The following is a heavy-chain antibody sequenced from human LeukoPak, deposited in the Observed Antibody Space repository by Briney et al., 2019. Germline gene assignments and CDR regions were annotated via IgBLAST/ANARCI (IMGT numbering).Heavy chain of an antibody. CDR2: IKSDGIST. V-gene: IGHV3-74*01. Sequence: AGGSLRLSCAVSGFTLSNHWMHWVRQAPGKGLVWVSRIKSDGISTSYADSVKGRFTISRDNAKNTLYLQMKSLRAEDTAVYYCTSRGGGDNYDFDYWGQGTLVTVSS. CDR3: TSRGGGDNYDFDY. D-gene: IGHD5-24*01. J-gene: IGHJ4*02. CDR1: GFTLSNHW.